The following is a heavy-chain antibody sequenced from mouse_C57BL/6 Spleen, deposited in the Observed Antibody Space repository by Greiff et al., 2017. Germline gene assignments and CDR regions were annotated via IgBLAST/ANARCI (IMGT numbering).Heavy chain of an antibody. CDR1: GYSFTGYY. J-gene: IGHJ4*01. CDR3: AIIYDGYRYYAMDY. D-gene: IGHD2-3*01. V-gene: IGHV1-42*01. Sequence: EVQLQQSGPELVKPGASVKISCKASGYSFTGYYMNWVKQSPEKSLEWIGEINPSTGGTTYNQKFKAKATLTVDKSSSTAYMQLKSLTSEDSAVYYCAIIYDGYRYYAMDYWGQGTSGTVSS. CDR2: INPSTGGT.